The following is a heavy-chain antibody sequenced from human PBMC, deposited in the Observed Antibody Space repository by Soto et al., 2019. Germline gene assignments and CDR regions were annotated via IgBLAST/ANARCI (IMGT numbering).Heavy chain of an antibody. Sequence: EVQLVESGGGLVQPGGSLRLSCAASGFTFSSYSMNWVRQAPGKGLEWVSYISSSSSTIYYADSVKGRFTISRDNARNPLHLQMHSLSAEDTAVYYCARDAGGHCSTTSCIYYFYYMGVRGKGTTVTLSS. J-gene: IGHJ6*03. CDR2: ISSSSSTI. V-gene: IGHV3-48*01. CDR1: GFTFSSYS. D-gene: IGHD2-2*01. CDR3: ARDAGGHCSTTSCIYYFYYMGV.